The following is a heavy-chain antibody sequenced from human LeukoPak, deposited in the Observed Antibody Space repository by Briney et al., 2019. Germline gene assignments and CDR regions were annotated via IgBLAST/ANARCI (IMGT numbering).Heavy chain of an antibody. V-gene: IGHV4-39*01. J-gene: IGHJ4*02. CDR1: GGSISSSSYY. CDR2: IYYSGST. CDR3: ARLSQKATMVRGVYYFDY. D-gene: IGHD3-10*01. Sequence: PSETLSLTCTVSGGSISSSSYYWGWIRQPPGKGLEWIGSIYYSGSTYYNPSLKSRVTISVDTSKNQFSLKLSSVTAADTDVYYCARLSQKATMVRGVYYFDYWGQGTLVTVSS.